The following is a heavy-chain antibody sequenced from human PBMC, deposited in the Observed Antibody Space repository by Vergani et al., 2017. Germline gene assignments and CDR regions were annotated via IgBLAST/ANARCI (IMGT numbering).Heavy chain of an antibody. D-gene: IGHD3-16*01. CDR2: LYASGST. CDR3: ARDSXGYAWGSYGAWFDP. J-gene: IGHJ5*02. CDR1: DFISNGHY. Sequence: QLQLQQSGPGLVKPSETLALICDVFDFISNGHYWGLIRQSPEKGLECIGSLYASGSTYYSPSLKRRVTISVDTSKNQFSLKLSSVTAADTAVYYCARDSXGYAWGSYGAWFDPWGQGTLVTVSS. V-gene: IGHV4-38-2*02.